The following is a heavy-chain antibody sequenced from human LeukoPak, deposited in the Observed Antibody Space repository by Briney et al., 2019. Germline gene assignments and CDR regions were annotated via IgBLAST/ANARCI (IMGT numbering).Heavy chain of an antibody. CDR1: GYTFTSYY. CDR2: INPSGGST. D-gene: IGHD4-11*01. Sequence: ASVKVSCKASGYTFTSYYMHWVRQAPGQGLEWMGIINPSGGSTSYAQKFQGRVTMTRDTSTSTVYMELSSLRSEDTAVYYCGISTSQYYFDYWGQGTLVTVSS. J-gene: IGHJ4*02. CDR3: GISTSQYYFDY. V-gene: IGHV1-46*01.